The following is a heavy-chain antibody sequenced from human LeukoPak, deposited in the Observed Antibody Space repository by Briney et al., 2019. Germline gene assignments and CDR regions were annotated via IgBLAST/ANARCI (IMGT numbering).Heavy chain of an antibody. CDR2: IYYSGST. V-gene: IGHV4-38-2*02. CDR3: AREGNYYDNYGTTSDFDY. CDR1: GYSISSGYY. J-gene: IGHJ4*02. D-gene: IGHD3-22*01. Sequence: TSETLSLTCTVSGYSISSGYYWGWIRQPPGKGLEWIGSIYYSGSTYYNPSLKSRVTISVDTSKNQFSLKLSSVTAADTAVYYCAREGNYYDNYGTTSDFDYWGQGTLVTVSS.